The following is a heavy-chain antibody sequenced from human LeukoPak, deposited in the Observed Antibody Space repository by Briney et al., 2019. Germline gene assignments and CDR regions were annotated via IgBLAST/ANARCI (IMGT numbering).Heavy chain of an antibody. Sequence: SETLSLTCAVSGGSISSGGYSWSWIRPPPGKGLEWIGYIYHSGSTYYNPSLKSRVTISVDRSKNQFSLKLSSVTAADTAVYYCARDRHCGGDCYWYFDLWGRGTPVTVSS. D-gene: IGHD2-21*02. V-gene: IGHV4-30-2*01. CDR2: IYHSGST. CDR1: GGSISSGGYS. J-gene: IGHJ2*01. CDR3: ARDRHCGGDCYWYFDL.